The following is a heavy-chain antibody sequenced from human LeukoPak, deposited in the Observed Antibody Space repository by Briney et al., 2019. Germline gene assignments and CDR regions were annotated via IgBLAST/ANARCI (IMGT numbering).Heavy chain of an antibody. CDR1: GFTFSSYS. Sequence: GGSLRLSCAASGFTFSSYSMNWVRQAPGKGLVYVSHMNTDGSTTNYVDSVKGRFTISRDNAKNTLYLQMDSLRAEDTAVYYCGRDNTGSVDYWGQGTLVTVSS. V-gene: IGHV3-74*01. CDR2: MNTDGSTT. CDR3: GRDNTGSVDY. D-gene: IGHD3-10*01. J-gene: IGHJ4*02.